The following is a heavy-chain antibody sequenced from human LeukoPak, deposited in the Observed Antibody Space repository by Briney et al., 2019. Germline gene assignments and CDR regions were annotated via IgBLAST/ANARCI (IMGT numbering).Heavy chain of an antibody. CDR1: GFTFTSYS. V-gene: IGHV3-23*01. CDR3: AKDFIACYSDSSGLYFDC. CDR2: ISGGGGST. Sequence: GGSLRLSCAASGFTFTSYSMNWVRQAPGKGLEWVSTISGGGGSTYYADSVKGRFTISRDNSKNTLYLQMNSLRAEDTAVYYCAKDFIACYSDSSGLYFDCWGQGTLVTVSS. D-gene: IGHD3-22*01. J-gene: IGHJ4*02.